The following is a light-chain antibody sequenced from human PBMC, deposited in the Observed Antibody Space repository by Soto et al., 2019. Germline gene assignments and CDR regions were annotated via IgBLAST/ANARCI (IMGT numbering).Light chain of an antibody. Sequence: DIKMTQSPSAVSASVGDRVTITCRASQGSSSWLAWYQPKPGKAPKLLIYAASSLQSGVPSRFSGSGSGTDFTLTISSLQPEDFATYYCQQANSFPHTFGQGTKLEIK. V-gene: IGKV1-12*01. J-gene: IGKJ2*01. CDR1: QGSSSW. CDR2: AAS. CDR3: QQANSFPHT.